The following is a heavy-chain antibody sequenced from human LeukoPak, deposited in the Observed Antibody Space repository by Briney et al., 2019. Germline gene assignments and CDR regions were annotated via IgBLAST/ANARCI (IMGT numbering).Heavy chain of an antibody. CDR2: IGTAGDT. CDR1: GFTFSNYD. Sequence: PGGPLRLSCAASGFTFSNYDMHWVRQAAGKGLEWVSGIGTAGDTYYPGSVKGRFTISRENAKSSLYLQMNSLSAGDTAVYYCASSPAYSSSWYAIDNWGQGTLVTVSS. D-gene: IGHD6-13*01. V-gene: IGHV3-13*01. CDR3: ASSPAYSSSWYAIDN. J-gene: IGHJ4*02.